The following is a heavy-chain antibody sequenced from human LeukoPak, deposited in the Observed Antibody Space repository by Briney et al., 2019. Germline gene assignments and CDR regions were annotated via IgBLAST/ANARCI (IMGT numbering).Heavy chain of an antibody. V-gene: IGHV3-7*01. CDR2: IKQDGSEK. J-gene: IGHJ6*02. D-gene: IGHD3-3*01. Sequence: GEALRLSCAASGFTFSSYWMSWVRQAPGKGLEWVANIKQDGSEKYYVDSVKGRFTISRDNAKNSLYLQMNSLRAEDTAVYYCARDQSYDFWSGYYSYYGMDVWGQGTTVTVSS. CDR1: GFTFSSYW. CDR3: ARDQSYDFWSGYYSYYGMDV.